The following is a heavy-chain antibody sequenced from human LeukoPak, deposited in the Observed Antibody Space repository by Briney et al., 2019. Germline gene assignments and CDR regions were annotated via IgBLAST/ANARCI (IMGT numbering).Heavy chain of an antibody. CDR2: IKQDGSEK. CDR1: GFTFSSYW. V-gene: IGHV3-7*01. CDR3: AREYSSSADYFDY. J-gene: IGHJ4*02. D-gene: IGHD6-6*01. Sequence: GGSLRLSCAASGFTFSSYWMSWIRQAPGKGLEWVANIKQDGSEKYYVDSVKGRFTISRDNAKNSLYLQMNSLRAEDTAVYYSAREYSSSADYFDYWGQGTLVTVSS.